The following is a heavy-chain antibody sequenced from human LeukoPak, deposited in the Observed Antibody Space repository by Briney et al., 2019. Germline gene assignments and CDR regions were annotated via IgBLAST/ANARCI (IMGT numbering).Heavy chain of an antibody. CDR1: GGSISNYY. CDR2: IYQSGST. J-gene: IGHJ3*02. CDR3: ARGVVRGVIIRSDAFDI. V-gene: IGHV4-59*01. Sequence: SETLSFTCTVSGGSISNYYWSWIRQPPGKGLEWIGYIYQSGSTDYNPSLKSRVTISVDTSKNQFSLKLSSVTAADTAVYYCARGVVRGVIIRSDAFDIWGQGTMVTVSS. D-gene: IGHD3-10*01.